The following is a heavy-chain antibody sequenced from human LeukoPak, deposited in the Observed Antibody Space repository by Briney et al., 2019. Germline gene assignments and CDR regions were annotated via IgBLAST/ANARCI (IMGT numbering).Heavy chain of an antibody. V-gene: IGHV4-4*07. CDR3: ARDGWLGDPSRFDY. D-gene: IGHD4-17*01. CDR1: GGSISSYY. CDR2: IYTSGST. Sequence: NPSETLSLTCTVSGGSISSYYWSWIRQPAGKGLEWIGRIYTSGSTNYNPSLKSRVTMSVDTSKNQFSLKLSSVTAADTAAYYCARDGWLGDPSRFDYWGQGTLVTVSS. J-gene: IGHJ4*02.